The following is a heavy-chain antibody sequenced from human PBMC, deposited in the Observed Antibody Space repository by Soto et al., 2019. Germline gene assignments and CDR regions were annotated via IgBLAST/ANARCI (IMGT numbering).Heavy chain of an antibody. V-gene: IGHV6-1*01. Sequence: PSQTLSLTCASSGDSVSSNSAACNWIRQSPSRGLEWLGRTYYRSKWYNDYAVSVKSRITINPDTSKNQFSLQLNSVTPEDTAVYYCAREVRAARLYPKTYYYYYGMDVWGQGTTVTVSS. J-gene: IGHJ6*02. CDR1: GDSVSSNSAA. CDR2: TYYRSKWYN. D-gene: IGHD6-6*01. CDR3: AREVRAARLYPKTYYYYYGMDV.